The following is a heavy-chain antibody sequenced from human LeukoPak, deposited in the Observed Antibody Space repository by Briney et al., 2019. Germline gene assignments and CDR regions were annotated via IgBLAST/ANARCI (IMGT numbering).Heavy chain of an antibody. D-gene: IGHD3-10*01. V-gene: IGHV3-53*05. CDR1: GFTVSSNY. CDR3: AKDRAYGSGSWYYFDY. Sequence: PGGSLRLSCAASGFTVSSNYMSWVRQAPGKGLEWVSVIYSGGSTDYADSVKGRFTISRDNSENTLYLQMNSLRPEDTAVYYCAKDRAYGSGSWYYFDYWGQGTLVTVSS. CDR2: IYSGGST. J-gene: IGHJ4*02.